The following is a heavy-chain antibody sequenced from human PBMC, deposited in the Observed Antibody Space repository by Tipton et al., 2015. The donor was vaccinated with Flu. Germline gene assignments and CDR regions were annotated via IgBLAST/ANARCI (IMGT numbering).Heavy chain of an antibody. Sequence: SLRLSCEASGITFSSYHMNWVRQAPGKGLEWVSTITSSSTYIYYADSVKGRFTISRDNAKNSLYLQMNHLGAEDTAMYYCARDRYNGGLSTGVCFWFMDVWGKGTTVAVSS. CDR3: ARDRYNGGLSTGVCFWFMDV. V-gene: IGHV3-21*01. J-gene: IGHJ6*03. CDR1: GITFSSYH. D-gene: IGHD1-26*01. CDR2: ITSSSTYI.